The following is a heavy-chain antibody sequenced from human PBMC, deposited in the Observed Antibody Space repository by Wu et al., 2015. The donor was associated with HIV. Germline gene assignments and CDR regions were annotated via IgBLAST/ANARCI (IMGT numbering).Heavy chain of an antibody. V-gene: IGHV1-24*01. CDR2: FDPEDGET. Sequence: QVQLVQSGAEVKKPGASVKVSCKVSGYTLTELSMHWVRQAPGKGLEWMGGFDPEDGETIYAQKFQGRVTMTEDTSTDTAYMELSSLRSEDTAVYYCATRLGITMVRGPGYYYYMDVWGKGTTVTVSS. CDR1: GYTLTELS. J-gene: IGHJ6*03. D-gene: IGHD3-10*01. CDR3: ATRLGITMVRGPGYYYYMDV.